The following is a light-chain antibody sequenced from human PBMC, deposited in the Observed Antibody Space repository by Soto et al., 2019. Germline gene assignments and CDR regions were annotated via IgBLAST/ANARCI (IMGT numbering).Light chain of an antibody. CDR1: QDISTS. Sequence: AIRMTQSPSSFSASTGDRVTITCRASQDISTSLAWYQQKPGKAPKLLIYSASSLQSGVPANFSGSGSGTDFTLTISRLQSEDFANYYCQQYYSYPYTFGQGTKVEIK. V-gene: IGKV1-8*01. CDR2: SAS. CDR3: QQYYSYPYT. J-gene: IGKJ2*01.